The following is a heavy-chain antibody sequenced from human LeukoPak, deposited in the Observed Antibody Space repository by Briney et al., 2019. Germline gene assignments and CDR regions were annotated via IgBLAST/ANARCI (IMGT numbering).Heavy chain of an antibody. D-gene: IGHD3-22*01. Sequence: SETLSLTCTVSGGSISSSSYYWGWIRQPPGKGREWIGSIYYSGYTYYNPSVESRVTISVDTSKNQFSLKLSSVTAADTAVYYCAKDLRITIIVVVKAPTEFDYWGQGTLVTVSS. CDR1: GGSISSSSYY. J-gene: IGHJ4*02. CDR2: IYYSGYT. CDR3: AKDLRITIIVVVKAPTEFDY. V-gene: IGHV4-39*02.